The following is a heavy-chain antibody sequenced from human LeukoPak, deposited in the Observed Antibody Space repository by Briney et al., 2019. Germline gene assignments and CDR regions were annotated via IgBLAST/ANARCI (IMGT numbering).Heavy chain of an antibody. J-gene: IGHJ4*02. CDR3: ARLSDYGSGSGELSDFDY. V-gene: IGHV3-11*01. D-gene: IGHD3-10*01. Sequence: GGSLRLSCAASGFTFSDYYMSWIRQAPGEGLEWVSYISSIGTIYYADSVKGRFTISRDNAKNSLYLQMNSLRAEDTAVYYCARLSDYGSGSGELSDFDYWGQGTLVTVSS. CDR2: ISSIGTI. CDR1: GFTFSDYY.